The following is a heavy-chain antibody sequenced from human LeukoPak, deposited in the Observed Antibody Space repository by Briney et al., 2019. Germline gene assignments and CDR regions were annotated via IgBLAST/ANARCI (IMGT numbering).Heavy chain of an antibody. V-gene: IGHV3-74*01. CDR2: INSDGSST. J-gene: IGHJ6*02. Sequence: GGSLRLSCAASGFTFSRFHIHWVRQTPGKGLVWVSRINSDGSSTTYADSVKGRFTISRDNAKNKLYLQMNSLRGEDTAVHYCARGVGGHYYGMDVWGQGTTVTVSS. CDR3: ARGVGGHYYGMDV. D-gene: IGHD1-26*01. CDR1: GFTFSRFH.